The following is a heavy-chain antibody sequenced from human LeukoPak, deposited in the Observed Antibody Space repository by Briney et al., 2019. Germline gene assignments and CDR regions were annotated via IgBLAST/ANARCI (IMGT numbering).Heavy chain of an antibody. CDR1: GDSISSSSYY. Sequence: PSETLSLTCTVSGDSISSSSYYWGWIRQPPGKGLEWSESIYYSGSTYYNPSLKSRVTISVDTSKNQFSLKLSSVTAADTAVYYCAGENQSGGTVVSAVAALDYWGQGTLVTVSS. CDR3: AGENQSGGTVVSAVAALDY. CDR2: IYYSGST. V-gene: IGHV4-39*07. D-gene: IGHD6-19*01. J-gene: IGHJ4*02.